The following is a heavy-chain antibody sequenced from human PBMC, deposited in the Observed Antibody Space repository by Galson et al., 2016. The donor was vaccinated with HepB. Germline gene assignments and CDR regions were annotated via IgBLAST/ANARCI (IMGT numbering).Heavy chain of an antibody. V-gene: IGHV3-30*18. CDR2: ISFDGANK. J-gene: IGHJ4*02. D-gene: IGHD3-16*01. Sequence: SLRLSCAASGFTFTSYGMHWVRQAPGKGLEWVAVISFDGANKNYAETVKGRFTISRDSSKNTLYLQMSSLRDEDTAVYYCAKDKHWGYFEYWGQGTLVTVSS. CDR3: AKDKHWGYFEY. CDR1: GFTFTSYG.